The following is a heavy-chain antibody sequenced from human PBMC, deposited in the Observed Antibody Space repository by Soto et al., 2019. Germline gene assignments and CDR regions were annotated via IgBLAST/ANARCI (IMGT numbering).Heavy chain of an antibody. CDR2: ISYDGSNK. D-gene: IGHD6-19*01. V-gene: IGHV3-30*18. Sequence: QVQLVESGGGMVQPGRSLRLSCAASGFTFSSYGMHWVRQAPGKGLEWVAVISYDGSNKYYADSVKGRFTISRDNSKNTLYLQMNSLRAEDTAVYYCAKDQSGWYHYFDYWGQGTLVTVSS. CDR3: AKDQSGWYHYFDY. CDR1: GFTFSSYG. J-gene: IGHJ4*02.